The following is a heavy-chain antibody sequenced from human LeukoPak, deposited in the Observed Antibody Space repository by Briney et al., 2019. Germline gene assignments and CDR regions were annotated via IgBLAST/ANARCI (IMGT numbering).Heavy chain of an antibody. CDR2: IYYSGST. CDR3: ARSVTPTNWFDP. D-gene: IGHD4-17*01. J-gene: IGHJ5*02. V-gene: IGHV4-59*01. CDR1: GGSISSYY. Sequence: KPSETLSLTCTVSGGSISSYYWSWIRQPPGKGLEWIGYIYYSGSTNYNPSLKSRVTISVDTSKNQFSLKLSSVTAADTAVDYCARSVTPTNWFDPWGQGTLVTVSS.